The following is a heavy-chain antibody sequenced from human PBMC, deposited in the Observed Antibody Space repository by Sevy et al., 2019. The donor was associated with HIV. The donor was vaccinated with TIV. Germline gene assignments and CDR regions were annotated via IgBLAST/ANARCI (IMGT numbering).Heavy chain of an antibody. CDR2: INGKGRST. CDR1: GFTFSDYA. CDR3: AREGETSGHAGAFDI. D-gene: IGHD1-26*01. Sequence: GGSLRLSCAASGFTFSDYAMNWVRQAPGKGLEWVSAINGKGRSTHYTDSVEGRFTISRDNAKSTLYLEMNSLRVEDTAVYYCAREGETSGHAGAFDIWGQGTMVTVSS. J-gene: IGHJ3*02. V-gene: IGHV3-23*01.